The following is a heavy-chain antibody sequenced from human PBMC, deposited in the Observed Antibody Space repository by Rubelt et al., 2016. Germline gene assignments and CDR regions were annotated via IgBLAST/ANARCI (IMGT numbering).Heavy chain of an antibody. Sequence: VQLLESGGGLVQPGGPLRLSCAASGFTFSSYAMHWVRQAPGKGLEWVAVISYDGRNKYYADSVKGRFTISRDNSKNTLYLQMNSLGAEDRAGYYCARGQLWRGGYGMDVWGQGTTVTVSS. J-gene: IGHJ6*02. V-gene: IGHV3-30*04. CDR1: GFTFSSYA. D-gene: IGHD5-18*01. CDR3: ARGQLWRGGYGMDV. CDR2: ISYDGRNK.